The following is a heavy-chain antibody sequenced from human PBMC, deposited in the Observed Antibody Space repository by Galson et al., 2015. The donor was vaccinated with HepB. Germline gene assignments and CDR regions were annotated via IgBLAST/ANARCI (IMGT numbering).Heavy chain of an antibody. CDR1: GYTFTSYG. J-gene: IGHJ4*02. Sequence: SVKVSCKASGYTFTSYGISWVRQAPGQGLEWMGWISAYNGNTNSPQKLRGRVSMTTDTSTSTAYMELSSLRSDDTAMYYCARAPRDYCSDTSCYEFDYWGQGTLVTVSS. CDR2: ISAYNGNT. D-gene: IGHD2-2*01. CDR3: ARAPRDYCSDTSCYEFDY. V-gene: IGHV1-18*01.